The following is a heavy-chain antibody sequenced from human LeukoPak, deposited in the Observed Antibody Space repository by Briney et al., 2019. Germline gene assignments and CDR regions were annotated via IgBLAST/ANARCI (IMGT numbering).Heavy chain of an antibody. V-gene: IGHV1-2*02. CDR3: ARSPQQLVLFYYYYYMDV. CDR2: INPNSGGT. Sequence: GASVTVSCTASGYTFTGYYMHWVRQAPGQGLEGMGWINPNSGGTNYAQKFQGRVTMTRDTSISTAYMELSRLRSDDTAVYYCARSPQQLVLFYYYYYMDVWGKGTTVTVSS. D-gene: IGHD6-13*01. CDR1: GYTFTGYY. J-gene: IGHJ6*03.